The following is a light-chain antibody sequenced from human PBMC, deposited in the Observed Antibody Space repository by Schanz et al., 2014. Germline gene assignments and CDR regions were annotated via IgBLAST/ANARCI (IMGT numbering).Light chain of an antibody. V-gene: IGLV2-11*01. J-gene: IGLJ3*02. CDR2: DVS. CDR1: SSDVGGYNY. CDR3: SSYTTNIPRV. Sequence: QSALTQPRSVSGSPGQSVAISCTGTSSDVGGYNYVSWYQHHPGKAPKLMIYDVSKRPSGVPDRFSGSKSGNTASLTISGLQDEDEADYYCSSYTTNIPRVFGGGTKLTVL.